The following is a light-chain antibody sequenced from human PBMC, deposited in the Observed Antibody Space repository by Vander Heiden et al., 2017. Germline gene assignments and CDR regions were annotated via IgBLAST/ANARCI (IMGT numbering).Light chain of an antibody. V-gene: IGKV2-28*01. Sequence: DIVMTQPPLSLPVTPAEPASLFCRSSQSLLHSNGQNYLDGYLQKPGQSPQLLIYLGSNRASGVPDRFSGSGSGTDFTLKISRVEAEDVGVYYCMQALQTPPGTFGGGTRVEI. J-gene: IGKJ4*01. CDR1: QSLLHSNGQNY. CDR3: MQALQTPPGT. CDR2: LGS.